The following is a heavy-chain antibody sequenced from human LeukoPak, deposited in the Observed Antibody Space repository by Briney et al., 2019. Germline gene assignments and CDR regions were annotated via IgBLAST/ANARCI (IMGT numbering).Heavy chain of an antibody. J-gene: IGHJ4*02. V-gene: IGHV3-23*01. CDR2: ISGSGGST. D-gene: IGHD3-3*01. CDR3: AKLPHYDFWSGYYFDY. CDR1: GFTFSSYA. Sequence: GGSLRLSCAASGFTFSSYAMSWVRQAPGKGLEWVSAISGSGGSTYYADSVKGRLTISRDNSKNTLYLQMNSLRAEDTAVYYCAKLPHYDFWSGYYFDYWGQGTLVTVSS.